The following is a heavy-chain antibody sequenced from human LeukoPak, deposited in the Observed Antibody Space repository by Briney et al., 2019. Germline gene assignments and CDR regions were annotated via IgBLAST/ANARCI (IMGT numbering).Heavy chain of an antibody. CDR2: INHSGST. J-gene: IGHJ6*02. D-gene: IGHD5-18*01. CDR3: ARGASYRIQLWSHCGMDV. Sequence: SETLSLTCAVYGGSFSGYYWSWIRQPPGKGLEWIGEINHSGSTNYNPSLKSRVTISVDTSKNQFSLKLSSVTAADTAVYYCARGASYRIQLWSHCGMDVWGQGTTVTVSS. V-gene: IGHV4-34*01. CDR1: GGSFSGYY.